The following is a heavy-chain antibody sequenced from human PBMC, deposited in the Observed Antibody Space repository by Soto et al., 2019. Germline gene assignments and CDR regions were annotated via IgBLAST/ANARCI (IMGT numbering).Heavy chain of an antibody. V-gene: IGHV1-69*01. D-gene: IGHD6-13*01. CDR3: ARESQMVSYYHYGMDV. CDR2: IIPIFGTA. Sequence: QVQLVQSGAEVKKPGSSVKVSCKASGGTFSSYAISWVRQAPGQGLEWMGGIIPIFGTANYEQKFQGRVTIRADESTSTAYMELSRLRSEDTAVYYCARESQMVSYYHYGMDVWGQGTTVTVSS. J-gene: IGHJ6*02. CDR1: GGTFSSYA.